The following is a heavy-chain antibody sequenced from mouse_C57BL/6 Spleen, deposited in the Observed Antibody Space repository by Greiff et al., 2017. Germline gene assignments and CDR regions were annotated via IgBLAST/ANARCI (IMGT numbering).Heavy chain of an antibody. CDR2: IYPGSGNT. Sequence: QVQLQQSGAELVRPGASVKLSCKASGYTFTDYYINWVKQRPGQGLEWIARIYPGSGNTYYTEKFKGKATLTAEKSSSTAYMQLSSLTSEDSAVYFGARGGTYYGNYVAWFAYWGQGTLVTVSA. V-gene: IGHV1-76*01. CDR3: ARGGTYYGNYVAWFAY. CDR1: GYTFTDYY. D-gene: IGHD2-1*01. J-gene: IGHJ3*01.